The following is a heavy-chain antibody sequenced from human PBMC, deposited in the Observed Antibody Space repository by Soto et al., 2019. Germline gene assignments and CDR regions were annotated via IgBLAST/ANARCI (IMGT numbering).Heavy chain of an antibody. V-gene: IGHV3-74*01. Sequence: EVQLVESGGGLVQPGGSLRLSCAASGITFSTYWVHWVRQAPGKGLVWVSRINSDGSSTNYADAVKGRFTISRDNAKNTRYLQMNSLRAEDTAVYYCANGGYYDSRGRLGYWGQGTLVTVSS. CDR3: ANGGYYDSRGRLGY. J-gene: IGHJ4*02. CDR2: INSDGSST. CDR1: GITFSTYW. D-gene: IGHD3-22*01.